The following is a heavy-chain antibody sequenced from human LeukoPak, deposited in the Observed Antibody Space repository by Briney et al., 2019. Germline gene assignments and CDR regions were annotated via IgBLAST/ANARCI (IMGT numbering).Heavy chain of an antibody. J-gene: IGHJ3*02. D-gene: IGHD5-12*01. CDR2: ISSSSSTI. CDR1: GFTFSSYS. CDR3: ARDYSGYDPDAFDI. Sequence: TGGSLRLSCAASGFTFSSYSMNWVRQAPGKGLEWVSYISSSSSTIYYADSVKGRFTISRDNAKNSLYLQMNSLRAEDTAVYYCARDYSGYDPDAFDIWGQGTMVTASS. V-gene: IGHV3-48*01.